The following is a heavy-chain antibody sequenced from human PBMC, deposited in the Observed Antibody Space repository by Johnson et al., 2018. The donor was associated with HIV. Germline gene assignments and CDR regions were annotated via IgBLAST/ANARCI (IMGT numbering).Heavy chain of an antibody. Sequence: VQLVESGGGVVQPGGSLRLSCAASGFTFSSYGMHWVRQAPGKGLEWVAFIRYDGSNKYYADSVKGRFTISRDNSKNTLYPQMNSLRAEDTAVYYCASPRGTHGAFDIWGQGTMVTVSS. D-gene: IGHD1-1*01. V-gene: IGHV3-30*02. J-gene: IGHJ3*02. CDR3: ASPRGTHGAFDI. CDR2: IRYDGSNK. CDR1: GFTFSSYG.